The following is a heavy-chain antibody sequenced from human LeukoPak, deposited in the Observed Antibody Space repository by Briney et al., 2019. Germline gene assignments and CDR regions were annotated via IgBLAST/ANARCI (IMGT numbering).Heavy chain of an antibody. Sequence: GGSLRLSCAASGFMFDDYAMHWVRQVPGKGLEWVSLISGDGVSRFYADSVKGRFTISRDNNNDSLSLQMNRLTTEDTAYYYCAREQFSHTSNYFDTWGQGTLVTVSS. V-gene: IGHV3-43*02. CDR3: AREQFSHTSNYFDT. J-gene: IGHJ4*02. CDR1: GFMFDDYA. D-gene: IGHD5-24*01. CDR2: ISGDGVSR.